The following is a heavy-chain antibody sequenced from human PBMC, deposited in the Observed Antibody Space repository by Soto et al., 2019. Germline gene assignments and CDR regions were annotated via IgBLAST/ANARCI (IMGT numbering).Heavy chain of an antibody. V-gene: IGHV3-30*18. J-gene: IGHJ5*02. Sequence: GGSLRLSCAASGFTFSSYGMHWVRQAPGKGLEWVAVISYDGSNKYYADSVKGRFTISRDNSKNTLYLQMNSLRAEDTAVYYCAKGYCTNGVCYGLNWFDPWGQGTLVTVSS. CDR1: GFTFSSYG. D-gene: IGHD2-8*01. CDR3: AKGYCTNGVCYGLNWFDP. CDR2: ISYDGSNK.